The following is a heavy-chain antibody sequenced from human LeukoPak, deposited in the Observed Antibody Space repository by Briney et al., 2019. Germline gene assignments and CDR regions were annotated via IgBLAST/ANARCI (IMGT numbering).Heavy chain of an antibody. CDR2: IYSSGNT. CDR3: AREGPYSGRWYYFDY. Sequence: PSETLSLTCTVSGGSMRSYFWSWIRQPAGKGLEWIGRIYSSGNTNYNPSLKSRVTISVDTSKNQFSLKLTSVTAADTAFYYCAREGPYSGRWYYFDYWGQGIPVTVSS. V-gene: IGHV4-4*07. J-gene: IGHJ4*02. D-gene: IGHD6-13*01. CDR1: GGSMRSYF.